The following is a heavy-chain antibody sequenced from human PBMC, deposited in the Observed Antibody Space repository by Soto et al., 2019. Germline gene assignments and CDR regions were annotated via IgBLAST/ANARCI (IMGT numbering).Heavy chain of an antibody. J-gene: IGHJ4*02. CDR2: INHSGST. D-gene: IGHD3-10*01. CDR1: GGSFSGYY. Sequence: SETLSLTCAVYGGSFSGYYWSWIRQPPGKGLEWIGEINHSGSTNYNPSLKSRVTILVDTSKNQFSLKLSSVTAADTAVYYCARERRFHYGSGSYYIGRPQPSTGYYFDYWGQGTLVTVSS. V-gene: IGHV4-34*01. CDR3: ARERRFHYGSGSYYIGRPQPSTGYYFDY.